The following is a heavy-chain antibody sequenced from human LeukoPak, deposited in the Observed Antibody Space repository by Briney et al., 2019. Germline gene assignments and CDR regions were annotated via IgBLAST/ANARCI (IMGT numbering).Heavy chain of an antibody. J-gene: IGHJ4*02. CDR2: IIPIIDIT. D-gene: IGHD3-22*01. V-gene: IGHV1-69*04. CDR3: AREEGDSSGYYDEN. Sequence: ASVKVSCQASGGTFSSYAINWVRQAPGQGLEWMGRIIPIIDITNYAQKFQGRVTITADKSTSTAYMELSSLRSEDTALYYCAREEGDSSGYYDENWGQGTLVTVSS. CDR1: GGTFSSYA.